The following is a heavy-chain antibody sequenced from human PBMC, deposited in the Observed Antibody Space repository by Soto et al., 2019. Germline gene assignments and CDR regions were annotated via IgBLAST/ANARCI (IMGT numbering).Heavy chain of an antibody. CDR1: GGSISSSSYY. J-gene: IGHJ5*02. Sequence: LSLTCTVSGGSISSSSYYWGWIRQPPGKGLEWIGSIYYSGSTYYNPSLKSRVTISVDTSKNQFSLKLSSVTAADTAVYYCASIYRMAPQLNWSDPRGQGTLVTVSS. CDR2: IYYSGST. V-gene: IGHV4-39*01. CDR3: ASIYRMAPQLNWSDP. D-gene: IGHD1-1*01.